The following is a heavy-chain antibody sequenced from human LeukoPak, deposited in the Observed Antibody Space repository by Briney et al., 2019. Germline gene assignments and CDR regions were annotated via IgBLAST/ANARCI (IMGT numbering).Heavy chain of an antibody. J-gene: IGHJ3*02. D-gene: IGHD3-9*01. V-gene: IGHV6-1*01. Sequence: SQTLSLTCAISGDSVSTNSAAWNWIRQSPSRGLEWLGRTYYRSRWFTNYAVSVKSRMTINPDTSKNQFSLQLNSVTPEDTAVYYCARVSTIGSSAFDIWGQGTMVTVSS. CDR2: TYYRSRWFT. CDR3: ARVSTIGSSAFDI. CDR1: GDSVSTNSAA.